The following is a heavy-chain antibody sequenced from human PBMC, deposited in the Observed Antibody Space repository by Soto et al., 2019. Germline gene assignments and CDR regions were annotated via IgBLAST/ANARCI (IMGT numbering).Heavy chain of an antibody. CDR2: ISAYNGNT. D-gene: IGHD3-3*01. J-gene: IGHJ5*02. V-gene: IGHV1-18*01. CDR3: ARDTIFGVVAGWFDP. CDR1: GYTFTSYG. Sequence: VSVKVSCKASGYTFTSYGISWVRQAPGQGLEWMGWISAYNGNTNYAQKLQGRVTMTTDTSTSTAYMELRSLRSDDTAVYYCARDTIFGVVAGWFDPWGQGTLVTVSS.